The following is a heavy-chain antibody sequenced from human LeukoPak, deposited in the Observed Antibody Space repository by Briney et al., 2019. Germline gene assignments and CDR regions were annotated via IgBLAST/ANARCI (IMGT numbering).Heavy chain of an antibody. Sequence: GGSLRLSCAASGFTFDDSGMSWVRQAPGKGLEWVSGINWNGGSTGYADSVKGRFTISRDNAKNSLYLQMNSLRVEDTAVYYCAELGITMIGGVWGKGTTVTISS. CDR1: GFTFDDSG. V-gene: IGHV3-20*04. CDR2: INWNGGST. D-gene: IGHD3-10*02. CDR3: AELGITMIGGV. J-gene: IGHJ6*04.